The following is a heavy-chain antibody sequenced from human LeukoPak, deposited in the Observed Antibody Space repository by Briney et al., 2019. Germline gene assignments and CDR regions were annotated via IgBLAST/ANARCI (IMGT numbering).Heavy chain of an antibody. CDR3: ARDGNSFYGFDY. CDR1: GGSISSSSYY. CDR2: IYYSGST. Sequence: SETLSLTCTVSGGSISSSSYYWGWIRQPPGKGLEWIGSIYYSGSTYYNPSLKSRVTISVDTSKNQFSLKLSSVTAADTAVYYCARDGNSFYGFDYWGQGTLVTVSS. J-gene: IGHJ4*02. V-gene: IGHV4-39*02. D-gene: IGHD4-23*01.